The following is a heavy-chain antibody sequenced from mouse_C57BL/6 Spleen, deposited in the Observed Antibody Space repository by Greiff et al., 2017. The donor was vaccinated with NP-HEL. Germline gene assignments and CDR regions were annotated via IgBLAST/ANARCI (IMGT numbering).Heavy chain of an antibody. Sequence: DVKLVESEGGLVQPGSSMKLSCTASGFTFSDYYMAWVRQVPEKGLEWVANINYDGSSTYYLDSLKSRFIISRDNAKNILYLQMSSLKSEDTATYYCARGSSQFAYWGQGTLVTVSA. D-gene: IGHD1-1*01. CDR1: GFTFSDYY. CDR3: ARGSSQFAY. V-gene: IGHV5-16*01. CDR2: INYDGSST. J-gene: IGHJ3*01.